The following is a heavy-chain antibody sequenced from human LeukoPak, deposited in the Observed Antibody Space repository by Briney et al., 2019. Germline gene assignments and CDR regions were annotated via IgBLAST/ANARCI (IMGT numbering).Heavy chain of an antibody. CDR1: GGSISSSSYY. CDR2: IYYSGST. V-gene: IGHV4-39*01. Sequence: SETLSLTCTVSGGSISSSSYYWGWIRQPPGKGLEWIGRIYYSGSTYYNPSLKSRLTISVDTSKNQFSLKLSSVTAADTAVYYCARRCIAAAGTFDYWGQGTLVTVSS. CDR3: ARRCIAAAGTFDY. D-gene: IGHD6-13*01. J-gene: IGHJ4*02.